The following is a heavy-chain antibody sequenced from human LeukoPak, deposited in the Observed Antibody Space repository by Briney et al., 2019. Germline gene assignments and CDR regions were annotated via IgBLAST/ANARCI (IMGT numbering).Heavy chain of an antibody. CDR3: ASGDYGDSGY. CDR1: GSTFSDYY. D-gene: IGHD4-17*01. CDR2: ISSSSSYT. Sequence: GGSLRLSCAASGSTFSDYYMSWIRQAPGRGLEWVSYISSSSSYTNYADSVKGRFTISRDNAKNSLYPQMNSLRAEDTAVYYCASGDYGDSGYWGQGTLVTVSS. V-gene: IGHV3-11*06. J-gene: IGHJ4*02.